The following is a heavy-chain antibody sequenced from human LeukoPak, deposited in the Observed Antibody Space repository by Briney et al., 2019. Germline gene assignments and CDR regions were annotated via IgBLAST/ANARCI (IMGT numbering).Heavy chain of an antibody. J-gene: IGHJ5*02. CDR3: AREPGALTTPSNWFDP. Sequence: GGSLRLSCAASGFTFTSYTMNWVRQAPGKGLEWVSSISGSSAYIYYADSVKGRFTISRDNAKNSLYLQMNSLRAEDTAVYYCAREPGALTTPSNWFDPGGQGTLVTVPS. V-gene: IGHV3-21*01. CDR1: GFTFTSYT. D-gene: IGHD4-17*01. CDR2: ISGSSAYI.